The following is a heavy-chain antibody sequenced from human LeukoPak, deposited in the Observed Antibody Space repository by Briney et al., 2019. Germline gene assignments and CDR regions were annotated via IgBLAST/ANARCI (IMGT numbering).Heavy chain of an antibody. J-gene: IGHJ5*02. Sequence: SGTLSLTCTVSDGSSSSSSWNWIRQPPEKGLEWIGYIYYSGNTKYNPSLESRVTISVDTSKNQISLRLSSVTAADTAVYYCARGRYSAGDNWFDPWGQGTLVTVSS. V-gene: IGHV4-59*01. D-gene: IGHD3-9*01. CDR3: ARGRYSAGDNWFDP. CDR1: DGSSSSSS. CDR2: IYYSGNT.